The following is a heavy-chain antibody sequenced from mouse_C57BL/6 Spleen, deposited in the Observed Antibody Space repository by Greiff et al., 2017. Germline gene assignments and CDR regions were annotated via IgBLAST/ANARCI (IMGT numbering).Heavy chain of an antibody. D-gene: IGHD1-1*01. CDR2: IYPRDGST. J-gene: IGHJ1*03. Sequence: VQLQQSGPELVKPGASVKLSCKASGYTFTSYDINWVKQRPGQGLEWIGWIYPRDGSTKYNEKFKGKATLTVDTSSSTAYMELHSLTSEDSAVYFCANYYGSRTWYFDVWGTGTTVTVSS. CDR1: GYTFTSYD. CDR3: ANYYGSRTWYFDV. V-gene: IGHV1-85*01.